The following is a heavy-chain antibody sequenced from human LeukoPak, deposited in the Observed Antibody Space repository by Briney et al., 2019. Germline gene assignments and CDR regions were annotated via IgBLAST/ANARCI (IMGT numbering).Heavy chain of an antibody. Sequence: ASVKVSCKAPGYTFTSYYMHWVRQAPGQGLEWMGIINPSGGSTSYAQKFQGRVTMTRDTSTSTVYMELSSLRSEDTAVYYCARDLTSSGYYYVFDYWGQGTLVTVSS. V-gene: IGHV1-46*01. CDR2: INPSGGST. CDR3: ARDLTSSGYYYVFDY. CDR1: GYTFTSYY. J-gene: IGHJ4*02. D-gene: IGHD3-22*01.